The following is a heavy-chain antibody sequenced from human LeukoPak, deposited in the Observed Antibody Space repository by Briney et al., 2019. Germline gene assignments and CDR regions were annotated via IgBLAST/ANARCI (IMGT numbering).Heavy chain of an antibody. CDR3: ARDLPFED. D-gene: IGHD2/OR15-2a*01. CDR2: IHPSSGAT. J-gene: IGHJ4*02. CDR1: GYTFIAYH. V-gene: IGHV1-2*06. Sequence: ASVKVSCKASGYTFIAYHMHWVRQAPGQGLEWMGRIHPSSGATNYAQRFQGRVTLTRDTSINTAYMELSRLTSDDTAVYYYARDLPFEDWGQGTLVTVSS.